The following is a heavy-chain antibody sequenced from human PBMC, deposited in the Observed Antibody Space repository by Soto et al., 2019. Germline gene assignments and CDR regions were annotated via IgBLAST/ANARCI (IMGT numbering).Heavy chain of an antibody. CDR1: GFAFSRYG. CDR3: ARDPSEGRVGNWFES. CDR2: ISSSTSYI. Sequence: PGGSLRLSCAASGFAFSRYGMNWIRQAPGKGLEWVSSISSSTSYIYYADSVKGRFSISRDNAKKILYLEMYALRTDDTAVYYCARDPSEGRVGNWFESWGQGTLVTVSS. J-gene: IGHJ5*01. D-gene: IGHD1-26*01. V-gene: IGHV3-21*01.